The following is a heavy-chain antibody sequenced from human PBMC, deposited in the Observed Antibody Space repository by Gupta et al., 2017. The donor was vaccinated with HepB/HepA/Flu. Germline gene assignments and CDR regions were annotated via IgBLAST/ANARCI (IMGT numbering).Heavy chain of an antibody. CDR3: ARHGGFNCAD. V-gene: IGHV4-34*01. D-gene: IGHD5-24*01. J-gene: IGHJ4*02. CDR2: SHQSGPT. Sequence: QVQLQQWGTGLLKPSETLSLTCAVYGGSLSGYYWSWIRQPPGKVLEWIGESHQSGPTKYNPSLKSRVTISADTYKNQFSLKLNSVTAADTAIYYCARHGGFNCADWGQGTLVTVSS. CDR1: GGSLSGYY.